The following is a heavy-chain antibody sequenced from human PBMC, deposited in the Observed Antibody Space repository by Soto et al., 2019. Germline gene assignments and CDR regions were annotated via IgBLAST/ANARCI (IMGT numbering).Heavy chain of an antibody. J-gene: IGHJ4*02. CDR2: IIPIFGTA. V-gene: IGHV1-69*01. CDR3: ARGAQDYYDSGGYYGGFDY. CDR1: GGTFSSYA. Sequence: QVQLVQCGAEVKKPGSSVTVSCKACGGTFSSYAISWVRQAPGQGLEWMGGIIPIFGTANYAQKFQGRVTITADESTSTAYMELSSLRSEYTAVYYCARGAQDYYDSGGYYGGFDYWGQGTLVTVSS. D-gene: IGHD3-22*01.